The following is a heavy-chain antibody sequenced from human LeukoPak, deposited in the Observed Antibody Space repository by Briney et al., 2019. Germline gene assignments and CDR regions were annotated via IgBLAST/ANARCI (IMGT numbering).Heavy chain of an antibody. CDR3: ARHEGIAAANWLDP. V-gene: IGHV4-34*01. D-gene: IGHD6-13*01. J-gene: IGHJ5*02. CDR2: IYYSGST. Sequence: SETLSLTCAVYGGPFSGYYWTWIRQHPGKGLEWIGYIYYSGSTYYNPSLKSRVTISVDTSKNQFSLKLSSVTAADTAVYYCARHEGIAAANWLDPWGQGTLVAVSS. CDR1: GGPFSGYY.